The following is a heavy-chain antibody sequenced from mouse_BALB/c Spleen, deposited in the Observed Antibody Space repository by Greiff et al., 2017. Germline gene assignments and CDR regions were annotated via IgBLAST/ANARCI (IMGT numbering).Heavy chain of an antibody. V-gene: IGHV2-2*02. D-gene: IGHD1-1*01. CDR1: GFSLTSYG. CDR2: IWSGGST. J-gene: IGHJ3*01. Sequence: QVQLKESGPGLVQPSQSLSITCTVSGFSLTSYGVHWVRQSPGKGLEWLGVIWSGGSTDYNAAFISRLSISKDNSKSQVFFKMNSLQANDTAIYYCARNGYGSPGFAYWGQGTLVTVSA. CDR3: ARNGYGSPGFAY.